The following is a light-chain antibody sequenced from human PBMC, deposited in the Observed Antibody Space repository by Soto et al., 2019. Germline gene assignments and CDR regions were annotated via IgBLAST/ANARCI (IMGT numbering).Light chain of an antibody. CDR1: QSVTNRY. J-gene: IGKJ1*01. CDR3: QQYDSSPRT. V-gene: IGKV3-20*01. CDR2: GIS. Sequence: ESVLTQSPGTLSLSPGERATLSCRASQSVTNRYFAWYQQRPGQAPRLLIYGISNRATGIPDRFSGSGSGTDFTLTISRLEPEDFAVYWCQQYDSSPRTFGQGTKVEIK.